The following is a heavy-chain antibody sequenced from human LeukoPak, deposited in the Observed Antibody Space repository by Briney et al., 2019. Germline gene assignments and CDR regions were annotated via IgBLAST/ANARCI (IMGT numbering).Heavy chain of an antibody. Sequence: SETLSLTCTVSGGSISSYYWSWIRQPPGKGLEWIGYIYYSGSTYYNPSLKSRVTISVDTSKNQFSLKLSSVTAADTAVYYCARVSASDPSKNYFDHWGQGTLVTVSS. CDR3: ARVSASDPSKNYFDH. J-gene: IGHJ4*02. D-gene: IGHD4/OR15-4a*01. CDR1: GGSISSYY. V-gene: IGHV4-30-4*01. CDR2: IYYSGST.